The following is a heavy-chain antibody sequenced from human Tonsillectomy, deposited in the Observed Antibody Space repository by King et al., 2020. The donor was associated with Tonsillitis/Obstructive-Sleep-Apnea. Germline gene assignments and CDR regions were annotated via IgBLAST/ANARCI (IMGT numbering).Heavy chain of an antibody. J-gene: IGHJ5*02. CDR1: GYNFTNYW. V-gene: IGHV5-51*01. Sequence: QLVQSGAEVKKPGESLKISCKGSGYNFTNYWIGWVRQMPGKGLEWMGIIYPGDSDTRYSPSFQGQVTISADKSISTAYLQWSSLKASDTAMYYCARRAAVTGRSHWFDPWGQGTLVTVSS. D-gene: IGHD6-19*01. CDR3: ARRAAVTGRSHWFDP. CDR2: IYPGDSDT.